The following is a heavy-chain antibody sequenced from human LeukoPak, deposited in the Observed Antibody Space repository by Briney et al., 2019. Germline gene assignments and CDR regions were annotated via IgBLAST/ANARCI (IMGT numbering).Heavy chain of an antibody. Sequence: PSETLSLTCTVSGGSISSYYWSWIRQPPGKGLEWIGYIYYSGSTNYNPSLKSRVTISVDTSKNQFSLKLSSVTAADTAVYYCARVWGSGSYGAFDIWGQGTMVTVSS. V-gene: IGHV4-59*01. CDR2: IYYSGST. J-gene: IGHJ3*02. D-gene: IGHD3-10*01. CDR1: GGSISSYY. CDR3: ARVWGSGSYGAFDI.